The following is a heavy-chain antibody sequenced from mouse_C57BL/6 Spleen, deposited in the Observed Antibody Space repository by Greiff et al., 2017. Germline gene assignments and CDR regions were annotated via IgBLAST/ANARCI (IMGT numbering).Heavy chain of an antibody. CDR3: ARTQIHISPSYFDV. J-gene: IGHJ1*03. CDR1: GFTFSDYG. V-gene: IGHV5-17*01. Sequence: EVQLVESGGGLVKPGGSLKLSCAASGFTFSDYGMHWVRQAPEKGLEWVAYISSGSSTIYYADTVKGRFTISRDNAKNTLFLQMTSLRSEDTAMYYCARTQIHISPSYFDVWGTGTTVTVSS. CDR2: ISSGSSTI. D-gene: IGHD1-2*01.